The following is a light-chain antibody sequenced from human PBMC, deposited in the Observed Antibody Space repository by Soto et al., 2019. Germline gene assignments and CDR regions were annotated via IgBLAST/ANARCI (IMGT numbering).Light chain of an antibody. Sequence: QSVLAQPASVSGSPGQSITISCTGTSSDVGGYNYVSWYQQHPGKAPKLMIYEVSNRPSGVSNRFPGSKSGNTASLTISGLQAEDEADYYCSSYTSSSKVFGTGTKV. J-gene: IGLJ1*01. CDR3: SSYTSSSKV. CDR1: SSDVGGYNY. CDR2: EVS. V-gene: IGLV2-14*01.